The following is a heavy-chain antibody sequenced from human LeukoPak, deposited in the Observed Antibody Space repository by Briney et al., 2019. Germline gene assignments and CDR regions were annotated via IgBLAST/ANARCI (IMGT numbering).Heavy chain of an antibody. D-gene: IGHD3-10*01. Sequence: GGSLRLSCAASGFTFSTYDMHWVRQAPGKGLEWVSFIRYDGSDKLYADFVKGRFTVSRDGSKNTLYLQMNSLRPEDTAVYYCAKRGGTFIGYFDYWGQGTLVTVSS. CDR1: GFTFSTYD. J-gene: IGHJ4*02. CDR3: AKRGGTFIGYFDY. V-gene: IGHV3-30*02. CDR2: IRYDGSDK.